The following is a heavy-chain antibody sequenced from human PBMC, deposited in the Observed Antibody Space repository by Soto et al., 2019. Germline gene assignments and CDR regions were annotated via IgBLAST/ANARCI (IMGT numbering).Heavy chain of an antibody. J-gene: IGHJ4*02. D-gene: IGHD2-8*02. Sequence: SDTLSQTSAVYGATFSAYYWTWIRQPPGTGLEWIGEINHSGSTNYNPSLKSRVTISVDTSKNQFSLKLTSVTAADTAVYYCARDKITGLFGYWGQG. V-gene: IGHV4-34*01. CDR3: ARDKITGLFGY. CDR2: INHSGST. CDR1: GATFSAYY.